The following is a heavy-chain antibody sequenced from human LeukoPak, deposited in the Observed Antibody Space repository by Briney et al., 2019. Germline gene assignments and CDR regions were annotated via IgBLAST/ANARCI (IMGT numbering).Heavy chain of an antibody. CDR2: ISSSSRYI. CDR1: GFTFSSYS. D-gene: IGHD5-24*01. Sequence: KAGGSLRLSCAASGFTFSSYSMNWVRQAPGKGLEWVSSISSSSRYIYYADSVKGRFTISRDNAKNSLYLQMNSLRAEDTAVYYCARDVEMATIASWYYYMDVWGKGTTVTVSS. V-gene: IGHV3-21*01. CDR3: ARDVEMATIASWYYYMDV. J-gene: IGHJ6*03.